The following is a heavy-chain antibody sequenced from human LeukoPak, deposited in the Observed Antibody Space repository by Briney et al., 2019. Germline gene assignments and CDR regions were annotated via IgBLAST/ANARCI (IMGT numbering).Heavy chain of an antibody. Sequence: GGSLRLSCAASGFTFSHAWMSWVRQAPGKGLEWVSSISSSSSYIYYADSVKGRFTISRDNAKNSLYLQMNSLRAEDTAVYYCARVSYGSGSYVLDYWGQGTLVTGSS. V-gene: IGHV3-21*01. D-gene: IGHD3-10*01. J-gene: IGHJ4*02. CDR2: ISSSSSYI. CDR3: ARVSYGSGSYVLDY. CDR1: GFTFSHAW.